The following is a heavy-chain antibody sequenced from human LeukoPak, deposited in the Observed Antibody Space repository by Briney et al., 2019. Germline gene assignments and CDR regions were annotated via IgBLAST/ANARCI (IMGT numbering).Heavy chain of an antibody. J-gene: IGHJ4*02. CDR3: ATEHWDCSSTSCYDY. V-gene: IGHV3-48*04. D-gene: IGHD2-2*01. CDR2: ISSSSSTI. Sequence: PGGSLRLSCAASGFTFSSYSMNWVRQAPGKGLEWVSYISSSSSTIYYADSVKGRLTISRDNAKNSLYLQMNSLRAEDTAVYYCATEHWDCSSTSCYDYWGQGTLVTVSS. CDR1: GFTFSSYS.